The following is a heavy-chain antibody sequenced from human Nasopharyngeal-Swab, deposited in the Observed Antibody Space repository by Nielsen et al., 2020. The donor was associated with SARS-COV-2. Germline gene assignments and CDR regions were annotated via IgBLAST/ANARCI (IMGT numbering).Heavy chain of an antibody. D-gene: IGHD3-3*01. CDR2: IKEDGSEK. V-gene: IGHV3-7*01. CDR3: AREQRMRSNYDFWSGYYNDAFDI. J-gene: IGHJ3*02. Sequence: GGSLRLSCAASGFDFRSYWMTWVRQAPGKGLEWVANIKEDGSEKYYVDSVKGRFTISRDNAKNSVYLQMNSLRAEDTAVYYCAREQRMRSNYDFWSGYYNDAFDIWGQRTMVTVSS. CDR1: GFDFRSYW.